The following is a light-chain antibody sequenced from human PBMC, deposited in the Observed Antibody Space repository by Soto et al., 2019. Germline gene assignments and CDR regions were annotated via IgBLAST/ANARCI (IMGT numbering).Light chain of an antibody. Sequence: DIQMNQSPSSLPASVGDRVTITGRASQSISSYLNWYHQKPGKAPKLLIYAASSSQSGVPSRFSGSGSGTDFTIPIRSLQPEDSATYYCQQSYTTWTFGQGTKVDIK. CDR1: QSISSY. V-gene: IGKV1-39*01. CDR3: QQSYTTWT. J-gene: IGKJ1*01. CDR2: AAS.